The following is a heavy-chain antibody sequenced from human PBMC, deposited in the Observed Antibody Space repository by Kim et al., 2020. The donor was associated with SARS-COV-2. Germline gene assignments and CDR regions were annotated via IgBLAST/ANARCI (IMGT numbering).Heavy chain of an antibody. V-gene: IGHV6-1*01. Sequence: SQTLSLTCAISGDSVASSSVAWNWIRQSPSRGLEWLGRTYYRSKWYTDYAVSVKSRLTINPDTSKNQCSLQLNSVTPEDTAVYYCTRDFAGTTGTTRMDVWGHGTTVTVSS. CDR1: GDSVASSSVA. CDR2: TYYRSKWYT. CDR3: TRDFAGTTGTTRMDV. D-gene: IGHD1-1*01. J-gene: IGHJ6*02.